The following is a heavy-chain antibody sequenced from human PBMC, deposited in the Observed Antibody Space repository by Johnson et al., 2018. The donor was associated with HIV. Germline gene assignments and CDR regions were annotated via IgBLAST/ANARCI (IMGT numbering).Heavy chain of an antibody. D-gene: IGHD2-8*01. CDR2: IGTAGDT. J-gene: IGHJ3*02. Sequence: MQLVESGGGLVQPGGSLRLSCAASGFTFSSYDMHWVRQATGKGLEWVSAIGTAGDTYYPGSVKGRFTISRENAKNSLYLQMNSLRAGDTAVYHCAKFLLMYEERSGTFDIWGQGTMVTVSS. V-gene: IGHV3-13*01. CDR1: GFTFSSYD. CDR3: AKFLLMYEERSGTFDI.